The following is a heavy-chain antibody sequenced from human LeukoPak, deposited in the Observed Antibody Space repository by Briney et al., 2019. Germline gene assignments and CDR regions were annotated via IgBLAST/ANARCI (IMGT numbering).Heavy chain of an antibody. D-gene: IGHD2-21*02. J-gene: IGHJ2*01. Sequence: SSETLSLTCTVSGYSISSGYYWGWIRQPPGKGLEWIGSIYYSGSTYYNPSLKSRVTISVDTSKNQFSLKLSSVTAADTAVYYCARVLPKVVTAIPRAWYFDLWGRGTLVTVSS. CDR2: IYYSGST. V-gene: IGHV4-38-2*02. CDR1: GYSISSGYY. CDR3: ARVLPKVVTAIPRAWYFDL.